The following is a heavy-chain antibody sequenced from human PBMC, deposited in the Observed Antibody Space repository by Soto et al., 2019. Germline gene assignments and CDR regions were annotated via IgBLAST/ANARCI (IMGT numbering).Heavy chain of an antibody. V-gene: IGHV3-66*01. J-gene: IGHJ4*02. CDR1: GITVSSTC. CDR3: ARSIVAAYFDS. D-gene: IGHD6-25*01. Sequence: EVQRVQSGGGLVQSGGSLTLSCAASGITVSSTCMSWLRQAPGKRLEWVSVLYGDGRAYYADSVKGRFTISRDNSKNTLHLQMNSLRAEDTAVYYCARSIVAAYFDSWGQGTLVTVSS. CDR2: LYGDGRA.